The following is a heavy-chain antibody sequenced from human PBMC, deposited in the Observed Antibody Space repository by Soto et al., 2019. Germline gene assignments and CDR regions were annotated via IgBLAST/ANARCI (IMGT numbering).Heavy chain of an antibody. D-gene: IGHD3-22*01. CDR1: GFTFSSYS. CDR3: ARDLTMIVVGGGCLDY. CDR2: ISSSSSTI. V-gene: IGHV3-48*02. Sequence: PGGSLRLSCAASGFTFSSYSMNWVRQAPGKGLEWVSYISSSSSTIYYADSVKGRFTISRDNAKNSLYLQMNSLRDEDTAVYYCARDLTMIVVGGGCLDYWGQGTLVTVSS. J-gene: IGHJ4*02.